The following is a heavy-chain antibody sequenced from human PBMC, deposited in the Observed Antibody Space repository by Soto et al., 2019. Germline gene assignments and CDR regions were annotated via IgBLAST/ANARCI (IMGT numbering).Heavy chain of an antibody. CDR3: ASDRFRGTYYLRGVTYFFEE. CDR2: IKQDGSEK. D-gene: IGHD1-26*01. V-gene: IGHV3-7*03. CDR1: GLTFTDYW. J-gene: IGHJ4*02. Sequence: PGGSLRLSCVTYGLTFTDYWMSWVRQAPGKGLEWVANIKQDGSEKNYLDSVKGRFTISRDNAKNSLYLQMNSLRAEDTAVYYCASDRFRGTYYLRGVTYFFEEWGQGAPVTVS.